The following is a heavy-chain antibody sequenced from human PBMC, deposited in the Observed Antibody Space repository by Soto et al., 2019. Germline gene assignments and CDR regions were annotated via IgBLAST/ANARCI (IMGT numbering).Heavy chain of an antibody. CDR1: AFTLSTDA. D-gene: IGHD6-13*01. Sequence: EVQLLESGGGLVQPGGSLRLSCAASAFTLSTDAMTWVRQAPGKGMELVSSIRGNRFSTYYADSVIGRFTISRDNFKNMLHLQMNSLRAEDTALYSCAKGGIAELGAVDFWGHGTLLTFSS. CDR2: IRGNRFST. CDR3: AKGGIAELGAVDF. J-gene: IGHJ4*01. V-gene: IGHV3-23*01.